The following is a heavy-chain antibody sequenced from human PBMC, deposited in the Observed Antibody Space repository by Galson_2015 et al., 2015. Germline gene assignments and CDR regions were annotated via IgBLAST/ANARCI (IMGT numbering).Heavy chain of an antibody. CDR1: GYTFTSYA. D-gene: IGHD3-16*01. Sequence: SVKVSCKASGYTFTSYAMHWVRLAPGQRLEWMGWINAGNGNTKYSQKFQGRVTITRDTSASTAYMELSSLRSEDAAVYYCARGSLGGNWFDPWGQGTLVTVSS. CDR3: ARGSLGGNWFDP. J-gene: IGHJ5*02. CDR2: INAGNGNT. V-gene: IGHV1-3*01.